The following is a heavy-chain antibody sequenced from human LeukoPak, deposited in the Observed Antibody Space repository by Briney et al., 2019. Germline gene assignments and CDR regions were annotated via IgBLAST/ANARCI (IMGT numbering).Heavy chain of an antibody. CDR1: GYTFTSYD. V-gene: IGHV1-2*02. J-gene: IGHJ4*02. D-gene: IGHD6-13*01. CDR2: INPNSGGT. CDR3: ARDWVAAASPFDY. Sequence: ASVKVSCKASGYTFTSYDINWVRQDTGQGLEWMGWINPNSGGTNYAQKFQGRVTMTRDTSISTAYMELSRLRSDDTAVYYCARDWVAAASPFDYWGQGTLVTVSS.